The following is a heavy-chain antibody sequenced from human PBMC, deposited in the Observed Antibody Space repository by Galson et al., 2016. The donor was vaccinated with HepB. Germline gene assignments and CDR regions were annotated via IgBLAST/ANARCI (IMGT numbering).Heavy chain of an antibody. CDR1: GFTVGSNY. D-gene: IGHD2-21*01. CDR3: ARDPGGYFYGLDV. J-gene: IGHJ6*02. CDR2: LYGGGNT. V-gene: IGHV3-66*01. Sequence: SLRLSCAASGFTVGSNYMNWVRQAPGKGLEWVSVLYGGGNTYYADSVKGRFTISRDDSTNTLLLQMSSLRNEDTAVYSCARDPGGYFYGLDVWGQGPTVTVSS.